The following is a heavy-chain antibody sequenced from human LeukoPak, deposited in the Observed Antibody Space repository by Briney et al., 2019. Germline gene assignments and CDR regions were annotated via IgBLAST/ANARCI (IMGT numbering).Heavy chain of an antibody. Sequence: SETLSLTCTVTGGSISSGDYYWSWLRQPPGKGLEWIASIYSGGMTFYSPSLKSRVTISVDTSKNQFSLKLSSVTAADTAVYYCARQGDGYNRKGLEVYYMDVWGKGTTVTVSS. V-gene: IGHV4-39*01. J-gene: IGHJ6*03. CDR3: ARQGDGYNRKGLEVYYMDV. CDR1: GGSISSGDYY. D-gene: IGHD5-24*01. CDR2: IYSGGMT.